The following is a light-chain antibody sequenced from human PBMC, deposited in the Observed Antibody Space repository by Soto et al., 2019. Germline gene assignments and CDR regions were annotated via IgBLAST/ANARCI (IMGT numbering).Light chain of an antibody. CDR2: EVS. V-gene: IGLV2-8*01. CDR1: SSDVGTYNH. Sequence: QSALTQPPSASGSPGQSVTISCRGTSSDVGTYNHVSWYQQHPGKAPKLMIYEVSTRPSGVPDRFSGSKSGNTASLTVSGLQAEDEADYYCSSYADSNNYVFGTGTKLTVL. CDR3: SSYADSNNYV. J-gene: IGLJ1*01.